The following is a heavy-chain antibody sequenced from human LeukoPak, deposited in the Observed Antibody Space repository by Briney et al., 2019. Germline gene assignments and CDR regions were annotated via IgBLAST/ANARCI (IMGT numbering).Heavy chain of an antibody. V-gene: IGHV4-59*12. D-gene: IGHD4-17*01. CDR1: GGSISSYY. J-gene: IGHJ3*02. CDR3: ARDTGTDAFDI. Sequence: SETLSLTCTVSGGSISSYYWSWIRQPPGKGLEWIGYIYYSGSTNYNPSLKSRVTISVDTSKNQFSLKLSSVTAADTAVYYCARDTGTDAFDIWGQGTMVTVSS. CDR2: IYYSGST.